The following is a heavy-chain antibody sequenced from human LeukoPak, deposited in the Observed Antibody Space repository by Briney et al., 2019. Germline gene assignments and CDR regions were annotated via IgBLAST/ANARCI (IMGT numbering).Heavy chain of an antibody. V-gene: IGHV3-74*01. CDR1: GFTFSNYW. D-gene: IGHD1-26*01. CDR2: INSDGSRT. CDR3: ASHTSGSSPFDP. Sequence: GGSLRLSCAASGFTFSNYWMHWVRQAPGKGLVWVSRINSDGSRTSYADSVKGRFTISRDNAKNTLYLQMNSLRAEDTAVYYCASHTSGSSPFDPWGQGTLVTVSS. J-gene: IGHJ5*02.